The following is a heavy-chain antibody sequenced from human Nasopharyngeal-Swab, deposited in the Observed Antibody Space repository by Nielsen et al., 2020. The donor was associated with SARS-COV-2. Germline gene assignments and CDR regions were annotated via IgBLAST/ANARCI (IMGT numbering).Heavy chain of an antibody. J-gene: IGHJ4*02. CDR2: IYYSGST. V-gene: IGHV4-39*01. D-gene: IGHD6-19*01. CDR3: ARQGGWYFDY. Sequence: WIRQPPGKGLEWFGSIYYSGSTYYNPSLKRRVTISVDTSKNQFSLKLSSVTAADTAVYYCARQGGWYFDYWGQGTLVTVSS.